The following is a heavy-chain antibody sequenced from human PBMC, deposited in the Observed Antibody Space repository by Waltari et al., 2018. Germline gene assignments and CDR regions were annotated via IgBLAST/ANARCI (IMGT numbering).Heavy chain of an antibody. CDR3: ARDLNAFDI. J-gene: IGHJ3*02. CDR2: IYSGGST. Sequence: EVQLVESGGGLVQPGGSLRLSCAASGFTVSSDYMSWVRQAPGQGLEWVSVIYSGGSTYYAESVKGRFTISRHNSKTTLYLQMNSLRAEDTAVYYCARDLNAFDIWGQGTMVTVSS. CDR1: GFTVSSDY. V-gene: IGHV3-53*04.